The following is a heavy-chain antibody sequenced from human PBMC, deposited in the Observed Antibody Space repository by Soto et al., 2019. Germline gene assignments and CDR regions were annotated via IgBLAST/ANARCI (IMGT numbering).Heavy chain of an antibody. D-gene: IGHD5-18*01. Sequence: EVQLVESGGGLVQPGGSLRLSCAASGFSVSSNYMSWVRQAPGKGLEWVSAVYSANNRYYADSVKGRFTVSRHISKNMLYLQMDSLTPEDTCVYYCASDLASDTDYYYGLDVWGPGTTVIVSS. CDR3: ASDLASDTDYYYGLDV. J-gene: IGHJ6*02. CDR2: VYSANNR. CDR1: GFSVSSNY. V-gene: IGHV3-53*04.